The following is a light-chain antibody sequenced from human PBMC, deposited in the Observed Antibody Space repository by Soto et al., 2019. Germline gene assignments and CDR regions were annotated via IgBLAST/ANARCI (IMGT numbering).Light chain of an antibody. CDR1: QGIGST. CDR3: QCYNSGPLT. V-gene: IGKV3-15*01. Sequence: EIVMTQSTATLSVSPGERATLSCRASQGIGSTSAWYQQKPGQTPKLLIYGASTRATGFSARFRGVGSGTEFTLTIISLQSEAFAFYYWQCYNSGPLTFGGGTKLEIK. CDR2: GAS. J-gene: IGKJ4*01.